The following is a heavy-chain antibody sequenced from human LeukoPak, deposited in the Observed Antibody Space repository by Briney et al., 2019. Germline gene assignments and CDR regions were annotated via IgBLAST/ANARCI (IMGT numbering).Heavy chain of an antibody. CDR1: GFTFSSYS. J-gene: IGHJ4*02. CDR2: ISSSSSYI. CDR3: ATYGSGYYFDY. Sequence: KSGGSLRLSCAASGFTFSSYSMNWVRQAPGKGLEWVSSISSSSSYIYYADSVKGRFTISRDNAKNSPYLQMNSLRAEDTAVYYCATYGSGYYFDYWGQGTLVTVSS. V-gene: IGHV3-21*01. D-gene: IGHD3-10*01.